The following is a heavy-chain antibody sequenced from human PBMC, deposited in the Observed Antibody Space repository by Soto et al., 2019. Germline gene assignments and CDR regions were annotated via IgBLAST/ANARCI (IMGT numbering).Heavy chain of an antibody. D-gene: IGHD4-4*01. J-gene: IGHJ6*02. V-gene: IGHV4-39*01. Sequence: PSETLSLTCTVSGGSISSSSYYWGWIRQPPGKGLEWIGSIYYSGSTYYNPSLKSRVTISVDTSKNQFSLKLSSVTAADTAVYYCARPNYRGNPRYYGMDVWGQGTTVTVSS. CDR1: GGSISSSSYY. CDR2: IYYSGST. CDR3: ARPNYRGNPRYYGMDV.